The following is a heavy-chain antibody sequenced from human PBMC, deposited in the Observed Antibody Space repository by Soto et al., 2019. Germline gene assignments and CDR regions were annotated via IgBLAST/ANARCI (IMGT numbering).Heavy chain of an antibody. CDR1: GGTSNNNA. CDR3: ETLQGSGTYYDDDY. D-gene: IGHD3-10*01. CDR2: IVPVFGTA. Sequence: QVQLVQSGAEVKKPGSSVKVSCKASGGTSNNNANSWVRQAPGQGLEWMGGIVPVFGTANYALKFRGRVRITADDSTRTLNMEVSSLRSDDTAVYYCETLQGSGTYYDDDYWGQGTLVTVSS. V-gene: IGHV1-69*01. J-gene: IGHJ4*02.